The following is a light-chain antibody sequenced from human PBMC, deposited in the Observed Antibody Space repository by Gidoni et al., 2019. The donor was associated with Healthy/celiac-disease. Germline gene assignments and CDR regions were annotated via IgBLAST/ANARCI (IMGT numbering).Light chain of an antibody. CDR2: DVS. CDR3: SSYTSSSTRV. CDR1: SSDVGGYNY. Sequence: SDLTQPASVSGSPGQSITISCTGTSSDVGGYNYVSWYQQHPGKAPKLIIYDVSNPPSGVSNRFSGSKSGNTGSLTISGLQAEDEADYYCSSYTSSSTRVFGGGTKLTVL. J-gene: IGLJ3*02. V-gene: IGLV2-14*01.